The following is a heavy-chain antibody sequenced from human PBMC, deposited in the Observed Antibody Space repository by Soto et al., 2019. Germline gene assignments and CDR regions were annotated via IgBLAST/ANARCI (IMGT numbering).Heavy chain of an antibody. V-gene: IGHV1-8*02. J-gene: IGHJ5*02. Sequence: ASVKVSCKASGYTFTNNDVSWVRQATGQGLEWMGWMNPGSGDTGYAQKFQGRVTMTRDISIATAYMELNSLTSEDTAIYYCARMESFGSLNWFDPWGQGTLVTVST. CDR2: MNPGSGDT. CDR1: GYTFTNND. D-gene: IGHD5-18*01. CDR3: ARMESFGSLNWFDP.